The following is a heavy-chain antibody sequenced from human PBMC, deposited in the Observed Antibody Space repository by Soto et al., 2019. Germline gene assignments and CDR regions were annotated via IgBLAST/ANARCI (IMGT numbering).Heavy chain of an antibody. D-gene: IGHD3-22*01. CDR1: XXKFTDHX. CDR3: ATKLGFTWLTYFDL. J-gene: IGHJ2*01. Sequence: QVQLVQSGAEVRKPGASVKVSCXXXXXKFTDHXXXXXXXXXXXXXEWMGWIAPNNGNTHYVPKFKGRVTMTSDTSTSTAHMELAELTSDDTAVYYCATKLGFTWLTYFDLWGRGTLVTVSS. CDR2: IAPNNGNT. V-gene: IGHV1-2*02.